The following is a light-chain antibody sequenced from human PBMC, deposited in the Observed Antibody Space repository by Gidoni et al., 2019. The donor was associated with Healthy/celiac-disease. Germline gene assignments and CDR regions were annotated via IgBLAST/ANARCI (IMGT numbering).Light chain of an antibody. Sequence: DIQMTQSPSSLSASVVDRVTITCRASQSSSSYLNWYQQKPGKAPKLLIYAASSLQSGVPSRFSGSGSGTDFTLTISSLQPEDFATYYCQQSYSTPRTFGGGTKVEIK. CDR1: QSSSSY. CDR3: QQSYSTPRT. CDR2: AAS. V-gene: IGKV1-39*01. J-gene: IGKJ4*02.